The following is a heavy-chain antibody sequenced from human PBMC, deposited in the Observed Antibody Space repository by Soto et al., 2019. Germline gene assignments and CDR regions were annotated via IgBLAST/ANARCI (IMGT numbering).Heavy chain of an antibody. V-gene: IGHV3-23*01. J-gene: IGHJ3*02. CDR1: GFTFSSYA. CDR2: ISGSGGST. D-gene: IGHD4-17*01. CDR3: AKEVNDYGDSDDAFDI. Sequence: EVQLLESGGGLVQPGGSLRLSCAASGFTFSSYAMSWVRQAPGKGLEWVSAISGSGGSTYYADSVKGRFTISRDNSKNTLYLQMNSLRAEDTAVYYCAKEVNDYGDSDDAFDIWCQGTMVTVSS.